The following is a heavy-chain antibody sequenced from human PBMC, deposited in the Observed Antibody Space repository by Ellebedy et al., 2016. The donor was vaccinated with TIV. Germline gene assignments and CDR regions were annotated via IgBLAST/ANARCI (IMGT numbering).Heavy chain of an antibody. CDR2: INGDGTSI. CDR3: ARESGYYGMDV. J-gene: IGHJ6*02. V-gene: IGHV3-74*03. D-gene: IGHD3-3*01. CDR1: GFTFSIYW. Sequence: GGSLRLXXAASGFTFSIYWMHWVRQAPGKGLVWVSRINGDGTSITYADSVKGRFTISRDNAKNTLYVQMKSLRAEDTAVYYCARESGYYGMDVWGQGTTVTVSS.